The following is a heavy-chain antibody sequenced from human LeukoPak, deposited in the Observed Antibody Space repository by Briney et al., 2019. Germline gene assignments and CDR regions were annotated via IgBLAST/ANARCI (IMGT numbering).Heavy chain of an antibody. D-gene: IGHD6-13*01. CDR3: AKEGGYNSWPPSTLDY. J-gene: IGHJ4*02. CDR2: TGISAYST. CDR1: GFTFSSYA. Sequence: GGSLRLSCAASGFTFSSYAMSWVRQAPGKGLEWISSTGISAYSTHYADSVKGRFTISRDSSANTLYLQVNSLRAEDTAVYYCAKEGGYNSWPPSTLDYWGQGTLVTVSS. V-gene: IGHV3-23*01.